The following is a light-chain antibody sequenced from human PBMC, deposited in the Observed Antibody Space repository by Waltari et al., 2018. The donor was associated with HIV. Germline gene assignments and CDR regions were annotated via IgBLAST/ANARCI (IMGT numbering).Light chain of an antibody. CDR2: DDS. V-gene: IGLV3-21*02. CDR1: NIKNQA. Sequence: SYVLTQPPSVSVAPGQTARVTCGGRNIKNQAVHCYQQSPGQAPGLVVYDDSDRPSGIPERFAGSSSRNTATLTISRVEAGDEADYYCQVWDDSSNHWVFGGGTKLTVL. CDR3: QVWDDSSNHWV. J-gene: IGLJ3*02.